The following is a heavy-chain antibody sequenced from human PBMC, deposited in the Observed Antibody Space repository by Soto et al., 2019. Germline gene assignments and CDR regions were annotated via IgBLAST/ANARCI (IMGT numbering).Heavy chain of an antibody. Sequence: GVVRLSCVASGFSFGSSALTWVRQAPGKGLEWVSTISGSDVKTFYADAVRCRFSISRDISQSTLYLQMNSLRADATAIYYCARWSYLDYWGQGTRVTVSS. J-gene: IGHJ4*02. V-gene: IGHV3-23*01. CDR2: ISGSDVKT. CDR1: GFSFGSSA. D-gene: IGHD3-3*01. CDR3: ARWSYLDY.